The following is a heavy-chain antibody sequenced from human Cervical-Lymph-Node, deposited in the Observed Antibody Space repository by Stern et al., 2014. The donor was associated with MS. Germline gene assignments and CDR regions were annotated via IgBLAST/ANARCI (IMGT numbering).Heavy chain of an antibody. Sequence: EVQLVESGAEVKKPGESLKISCKGSGYSFTSYWIGWVRQMPGKGLEWMGIIHPGDSDTRYSPSFQGQVTISADKSISTAYLQWSSLKASDTAMYYCARLGYPSSSWYVWFDPWGQGTLVTVSS. D-gene: IGHD6-13*01. CDR1: GYSFTSYW. V-gene: IGHV5-51*03. J-gene: IGHJ5*02. CDR2: IHPGDSDT. CDR3: ARLGYPSSSWYVWFDP.